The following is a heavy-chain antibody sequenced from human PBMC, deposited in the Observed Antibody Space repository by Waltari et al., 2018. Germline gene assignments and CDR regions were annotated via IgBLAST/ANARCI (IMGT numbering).Heavy chain of an antibody. V-gene: IGHV3-23*01. CDR2: VSATAVTP. CDR1: GFTFSSYD. Sequence: EVQLLESGGGLVQPGGSLRLSCAASGFTFSSYDMSWVREAPGKWLQLCSVVSATAVTPYYVRSLECRSISSRYNSKNTVYRRINSLRADDSALYYCARDRVEYSSSSYDFWGQGTLVTVSS. CDR3: ARDRVEYSSSSYDF. D-gene: IGHD6-6*01. J-gene: IGHJ4*02.